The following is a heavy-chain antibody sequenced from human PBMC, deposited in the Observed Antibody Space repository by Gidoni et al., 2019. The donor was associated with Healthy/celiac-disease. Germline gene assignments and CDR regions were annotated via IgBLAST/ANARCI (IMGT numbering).Heavy chain of an antibody. D-gene: IGHD6-13*01. CDR2: INHSGST. Sequence: QVHLQQWGAGLLKPSETLSLPCAVSGGSFSGYYWSWIRQPPGKGLEWIGEINHSGSTNYNPSLKSRVTISVDTSKNQFSLKLSSVTAADTAVYYCARGNDIAAAGNWFDPWGQGTLVTVSS. CDR3: ARGNDIAAAGNWFDP. V-gene: IGHV4-34*01. J-gene: IGHJ5*02. CDR1: GGSFSGYY.